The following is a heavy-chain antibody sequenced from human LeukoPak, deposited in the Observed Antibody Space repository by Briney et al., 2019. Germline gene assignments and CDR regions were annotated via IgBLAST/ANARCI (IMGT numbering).Heavy chain of an antibody. D-gene: IGHD4-23*01. V-gene: IGHV3-74*01. J-gene: IGHJ6*03. Sequence: GGSLRLSCAASGFTISSYWMHWVRKAPGKGLVWVSRINSDGTSTSYADSVKGRFTISRDNAKNTLYLQMNSLRAEDSALYYCARAGGLALLNYYYYVDVWGKGTTVTVSS. CDR2: INSDGTST. CDR3: ARAGGLALLNYYYYVDV. CDR1: GFTISSYW.